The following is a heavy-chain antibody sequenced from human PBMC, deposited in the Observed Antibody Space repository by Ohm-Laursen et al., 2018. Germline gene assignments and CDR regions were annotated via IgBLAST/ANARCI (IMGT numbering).Heavy chain of an antibody. Sequence: SLRLSCSASGFTFSSYWMTWVRQAPGKGLEWVSYISSSGSTIYYADSVKGRFTISRDNAKNSLYLQMNSLRAEDTAVYYCARDRCSSTSCYPAYYYGMDVWGQGTTVTVSS. CDR3: ARDRCSSTSCYPAYYYGMDV. CDR2: ISSSGSTI. J-gene: IGHJ6*02. D-gene: IGHD2-2*01. V-gene: IGHV3-48*03. CDR1: GFTFSSYW.